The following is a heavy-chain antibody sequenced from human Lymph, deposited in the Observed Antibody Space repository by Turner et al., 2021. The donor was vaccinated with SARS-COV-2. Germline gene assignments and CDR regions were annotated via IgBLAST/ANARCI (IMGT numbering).Heavy chain of an antibody. V-gene: IGHV3-30-3*01. CDR3: ARDFVAVTGPFDY. CDR2: ISYDGSNK. Sequence: QVQLVESGGCVVQPGRSLRLSCAASGFTFSSYARHWVRQAPGKGLEGVAVISYDGSNKYYADSVKGRFTISRDNSKNTLYLQMNSLRAEHTAVYYCARDFVAVTGPFDYWGQGTLVTVSS. D-gene: IGHD6-19*01. J-gene: IGHJ4*02. CDR1: GFTFSSYA.